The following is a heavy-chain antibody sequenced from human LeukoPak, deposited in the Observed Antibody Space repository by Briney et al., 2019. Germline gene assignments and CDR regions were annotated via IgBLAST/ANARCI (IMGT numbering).Heavy chain of an antibody. CDR1: GFAFNTCS. V-gene: IGHV3-48*01. Sequence: GGSLRLSCAASGFAFNTCSMNWVRQAPGKGPEWVSHINYNSETIYYADSVKGRFTISRDNGKNLLFLQMNSLRVEDTAVYYCAREGASSLVRGVIGYWGPGTLVTVSS. CDR2: INYNSETI. D-gene: IGHD3-10*01. CDR3: AREGASSLVRGVIGY. J-gene: IGHJ4*02.